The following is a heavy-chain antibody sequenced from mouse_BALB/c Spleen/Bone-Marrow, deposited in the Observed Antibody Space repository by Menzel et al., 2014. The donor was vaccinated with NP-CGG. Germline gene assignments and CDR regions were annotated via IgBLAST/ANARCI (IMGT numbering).Heavy chain of an antibody. CDR2: IWWNDVK. J-gene: IGHJ2*01. CDR1: GFSLSTSGMG. Sequence: QVTLKECGPGILQPSQTLSLTCSFSGFSLSTSGMGVGWIRQPSGKGLEWLAHIWWNDVKRFNPALKSRLTTSKDTSSSQVFLKIASVDTADTATYSCARIYLYYFDYWGQGTTLTVSS. V-gene: IGHV8-8*01. CDR3: ARIYLYYFDY. D-gene: IGHD5-1*01.